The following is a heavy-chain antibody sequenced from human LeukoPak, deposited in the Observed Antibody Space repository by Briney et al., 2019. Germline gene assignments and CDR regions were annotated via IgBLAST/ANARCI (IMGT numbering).Heavy chain of an antibody. CDR3: ARDISSSTRAFDI. Sequence: PGGSLRLSCAASGFTLSSYEMTWVRQAPGTGLEWVPYISSGGGLTFYADSVKGRFTISRDTAKNSLYLQMNNLRGEDTALYYCARDISSSTRAFDIWGQGTMVTVSS. CDR2: ISSGGGLT. V-gene: IGHV3-48*03. CDR1: GFTLSSYE. J-gene: IGHJ3*02. D-gene: IGHD2-15*01.